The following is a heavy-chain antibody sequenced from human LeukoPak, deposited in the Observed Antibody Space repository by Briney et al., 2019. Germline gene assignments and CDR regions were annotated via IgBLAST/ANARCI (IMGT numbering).Heavy chain of an antibody. CDR3: AKGVVYYDSSGYYFDY. Sequence: PTGRSLRLSCAASGFTFSSYGMHWVRQAPGKGLEWVAVISYDGSNKYYADSVKGRFTISRDNSKNTLYLQMNSLRAEDTAVYYCAKGVVYYDSSGYYFDYWGQGTLVTVSS. V-gene: IGHV3-30*18. J-gene: IGHJ4*02. CDR2: ISYDGSNK. D-gene: IGHD3-22*01. CDR1: GFTFSSYG.